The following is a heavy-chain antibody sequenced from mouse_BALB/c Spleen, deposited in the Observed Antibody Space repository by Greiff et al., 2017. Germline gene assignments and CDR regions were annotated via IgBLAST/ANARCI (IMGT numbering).Heavy chain of an antibody. V-gene: IGHV5-9-3*01. D-gene: IGHD3-1*01. CDR3: ARQELGSYAMDY. CDR1: GFTFSSYA. CDR2: ISSGGSYT. J-gene: IGHJ4*01. Sequence: EVQLQESGGGLVKPGGSLKLSCAASGFTFSSYAMSWVRQTPEKRLEWVATISSGGSYTYYPDSVKGRFTISRDNAKNTLYLQMSSLRSEDTAMYYCARQELGSYAMDYWGQGTSVTVSS.